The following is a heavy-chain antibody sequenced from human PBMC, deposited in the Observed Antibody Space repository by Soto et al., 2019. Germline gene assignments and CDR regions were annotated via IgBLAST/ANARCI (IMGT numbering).Heavy chain of an antibody. CDR1: GYTFTSYG. Sequence: ASVKVSCKASGYTFTSYGISWVRQAPGQGLEWMGWISAYNGNTNYAQKLQGRVTMTTDTSTSTAYMELRSLRSDDTAVYYCARGIMPTPHYDSSGYYYWRHATLVTVS. V-gene: IGHV1-18*01. CDR3: ARGIMPTPHYDSSGYYY. CDR2: ISAYNGNT. J-gene: IGHJ4*01. D-gene: IGHD3-22*01.